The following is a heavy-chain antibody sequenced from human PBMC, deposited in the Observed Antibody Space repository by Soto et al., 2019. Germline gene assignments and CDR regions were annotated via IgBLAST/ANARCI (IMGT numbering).Heavy chain of an antibody. CDR1: GFTFSSYA. CDR3: ARVDGGSWSLYYYYYYGMDV. D-gene: IGHD6-13*01. Sequence: QVQLVESGGGVVQPGRSLRLSCAASGFTFSSYAMHWGRQAPGKGLEWVAVISYDGSNKYYADSVKGRFTISRDNSKNTLYLQMNSLRAEDTAVYYCARVDGGSWSLYYYYYYGMDVWGQGTTVTVSS. CDR2: ISYDGSNK. V-gene: IGHV3-30-3*01. J-gene: IGHJ6*02.